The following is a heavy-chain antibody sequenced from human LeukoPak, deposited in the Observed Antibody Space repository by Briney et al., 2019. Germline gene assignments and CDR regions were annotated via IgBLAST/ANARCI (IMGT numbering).Heavy chain of an antibody. CDR1: GGSISSGSYH. D-gene: IGHD4-17*01. CDR3: ARGPGRDYGDHY. V-gene: IGHV4-61*02. Sequence: PSQTLSLTCTVSGGSISSGSYHWSWIRQPAGKGLEWIGRIHTSGSTNYNPSLKSRVTISVDTSKNQFSLKLSSVTAADTAVYYCARGPGRDYGDHYWGQGTLVTVSS. CDR2: IHTSGST. J-gene: IGHJ4*02.